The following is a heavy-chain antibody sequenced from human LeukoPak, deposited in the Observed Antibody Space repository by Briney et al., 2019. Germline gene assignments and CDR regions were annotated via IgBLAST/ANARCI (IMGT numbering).Heavy chain of an antibody. D-gene: IGHD2-2*02. V-gene: IGHV1-69*01. Sequence: ASVKVSCKASRGTFSSYAISWVRQAPGQGLEWMGGIIPKFGTANYAQKFQGRVTITADESTSTAYMELSSLRSEDTAVYYCARDRPGRYCSSTSCYTASPFDPWGQGTLVIVSS. CDR3: ARDRPGRYCSSTSCYTASPFDP. CDR2: IIPKFGTA. J-gene: IGHJ5*02. CDR1: RGTFSSYA.